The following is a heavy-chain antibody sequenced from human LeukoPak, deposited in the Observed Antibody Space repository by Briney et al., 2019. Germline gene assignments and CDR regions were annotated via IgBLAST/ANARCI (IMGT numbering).Heavy chain of an antibody. CDR1: GGSFSGYY. J-gene: IGHJ6*03. D-gene: IGHD6-13*01. V-gene: IGHV4-34*01. CDR3: ARLKQQPPPYYYYYYYMDV. CDR2: INHSGST. Sequence: NSSETLSLTCAVYGGSFSGYYWSWIRQPPGKGLEWIGEINHSGSTNYNPSLKSRVTISVDTSKNQFSLKLSSVTAADTAVYYCARLKQQPPPYYYYYYYMDVWGKGTTVTVSS.